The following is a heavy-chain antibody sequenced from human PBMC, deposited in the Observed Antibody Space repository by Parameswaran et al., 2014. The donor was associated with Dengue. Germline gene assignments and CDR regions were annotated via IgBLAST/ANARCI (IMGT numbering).Heavy chain of an antibody. CDR3: CFSPGIAAAGTHAFDI. D-gene: IGHD6-13*01. Sequence: WVRQAPGQGLEWMGWISAYNGNTNYAQKLQGRVTMTTDTSTSTAYMELRSLRSDDTAVYYCCFSPGIAAAGTHAFDIWGQGTMVTVSS. V-gene: IGHV1-18*01. CDR2: ISAYNGNT. J-gene: IGHJ3*02.